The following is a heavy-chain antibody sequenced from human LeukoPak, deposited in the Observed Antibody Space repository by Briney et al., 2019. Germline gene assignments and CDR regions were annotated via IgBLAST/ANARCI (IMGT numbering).Heavy chain of an antibody. D-gene: IGHD3-10*01. J-gene: IGHJ4*02. Sequence: GESLKISCKGSGYSFTTFWIGWVRQATGQGLEWMGWMNPNSGNTGYAQKFQGRVTMTRNTSISTAYMELSSLRSEDTAVYYCARGLNYYGSGSQIYDYWGQGTLVTVSS. CDR2: MNPNSGNT. CDR1: GYSFTTFW. CDR3: ARGLNYYGSGSQIYDY. V-gene: IGHV1-8*02.